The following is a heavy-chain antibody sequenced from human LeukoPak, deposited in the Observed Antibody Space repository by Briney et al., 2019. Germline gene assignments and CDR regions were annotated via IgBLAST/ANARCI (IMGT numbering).Heavy chain of an antibody. D-gene: IGHD4-17*01. CDR1: GFTFSSYA. CDR2: ISGSGGST. V-gene: IGHV3-23*01. Sequence: GGSLRLSCAASGFTFSSYAMGWVRQAPGKGLEWVSGISGSGGSTYYAESVKGRFTISRDKSKSTMYLQMNSLRDEDTAVYYCAKGPSTVTIRGYFDYWGQGTLVTVSS. J-gene: IGHJ4*02. CDR3: AKGPSTVTIRGYFDY.